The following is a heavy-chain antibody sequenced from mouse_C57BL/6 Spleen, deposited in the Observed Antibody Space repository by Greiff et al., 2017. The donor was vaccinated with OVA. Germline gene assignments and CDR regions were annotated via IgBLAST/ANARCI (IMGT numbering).Heavy chain of an antibody. CDR2: IRNKANGYTT. CDR1: GFTFTDYY. CDR3: ARYRTGTGYAMDY. V-gene: IGHV7-3*01. D-gene: IGHD4-1*01. Sequence: EVQLVESGGGLVQPGGSLSLSCAASGFTFTDYYMSWVRQPPGKALEWLGFIRNKANGYTTEYSASVKGRFTISRDNSQSILYLQMNALRAEDSATYYCARYRTGTGYAMDYWGQGTSVTVSS. J-gene: IGHJ4*01.